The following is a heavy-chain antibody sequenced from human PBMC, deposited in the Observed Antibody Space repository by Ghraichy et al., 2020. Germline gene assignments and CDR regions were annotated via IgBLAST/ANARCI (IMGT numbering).Heavy chain of an antibody. J-gene: IGHJ6*02. D-gene: IGHD3-10*01. V-gene: IGHV4-34*01. CDR1: GGSFSGYY. Sequence: SETLSLTCAVYGGSFSGYYWSWIRQPPGKGLEWIGEINHSGSTNYNPSLKSRVTISVDTSKNQFSLKLSSVTAADTAVYYCASQLFCLDYYYGMDVWGQGTTVTVSS. CDR2: INHSGST. CDR3: ASQLFCLDYYYGMDV.